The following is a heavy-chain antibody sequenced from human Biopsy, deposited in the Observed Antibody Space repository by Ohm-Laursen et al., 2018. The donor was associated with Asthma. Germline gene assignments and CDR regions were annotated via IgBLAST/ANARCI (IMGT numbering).Heavy chain of an antibody. Sequence: GSLRLSCTASGFYFRDYFMTWMRQAPGKGLEWVASISASGSTKYPSESVQGRSTISRDNAQNLLILEMDSLRADDTGIYYCARVLESSSRGPFYFFALDVWGQGTPVA. CDR2: ISASGSTK. J-gene: IGHJ6*02. V-gene: IGHV3-11*01. CDR1: GFYFRDYF. CDR3: ARVLESSSRGPFYFFALDV. D-gene: IGHD6-13*01.